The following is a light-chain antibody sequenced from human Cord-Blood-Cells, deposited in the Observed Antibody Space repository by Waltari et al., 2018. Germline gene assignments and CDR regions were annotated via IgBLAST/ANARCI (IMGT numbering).Light chain of an antibody. CDR2: AAS. V-gene: IGKV1-39*01. Sequence: DIQMTQSPSSLSASVGDRVTITCRASQSISSYLNWYQQKPGQSPNLLIYAASSLQSGVPSRFSGSGSGTDFTLTISCLQPEDSATYYCQQSYSTPMYTYGQRTKLEI. J-gene: IGKJ2*01. CDR1: QSISSY. CDR3: QQSYSTPMYT.